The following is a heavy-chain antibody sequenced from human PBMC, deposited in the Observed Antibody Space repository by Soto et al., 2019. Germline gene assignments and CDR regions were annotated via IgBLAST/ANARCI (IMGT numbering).Heavy chain of an antibody. CDR1: GFAFSSYG. CDR2: ISYDGSLQ. J-gene: IGHJ4*02. D-gene: IGHD5-18*01. Sequence: QAQLVESGGGVVQPGRSLRLSCAASGFAFSSYGMHWVRQAPGTGLEWVAVISYDGSLQHYADSVKGRFTISRDNSQNMALLQISSLRAEDTAVYYCVSDRGYGHASVPYSWGQGTLVSVSS. CDR3: VSDRGYGHASVPYS. V-gene: IGHV3-30*03.